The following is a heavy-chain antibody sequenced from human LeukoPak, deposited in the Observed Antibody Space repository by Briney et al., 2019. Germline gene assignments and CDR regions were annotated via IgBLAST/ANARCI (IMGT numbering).Heavy chain of an antibody. CDR1: GGSISSYY. Sequence: PSETLPLTCTVSGGSISSYYWTWIRQFPGKGLEWIGYIYFSGSTTYNPTLKSRVTISLDTSKNQFSLKLTSVTAADTAVYYCASHIYCNSTSCYDYWGQGTLVTVSS. J-gene: IGHJ4*02. D-gene: IGHD2-2*01. V-gene: IGHV4-59*08. CDR2: IYFSGST. CDR3: ASHIYCNSTSCYDY.